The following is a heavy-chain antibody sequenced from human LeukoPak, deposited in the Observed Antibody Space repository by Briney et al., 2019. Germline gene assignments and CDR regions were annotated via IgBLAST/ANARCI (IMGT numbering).Heavy chain of an antibody. J-gene: IGHJ6*02. D-gene: IGHD1-14*01. CDR2: ITPHNGDT. Sequence: ASVTVSCKASGGTFSSYAISWVRQAPGQGLEWMGRITPHNGDTNDAQRFQGRVTMTSDTSISTAFMELSSLRSDDTAVYYCARGAGPVSTPDYYFNGLDVWGQGTTVTVSS. CDR3: ARGAGPVSTPDYYFNGLDV. V-gene: IGHV1-2*06. CDR1: GGTFSSYA.